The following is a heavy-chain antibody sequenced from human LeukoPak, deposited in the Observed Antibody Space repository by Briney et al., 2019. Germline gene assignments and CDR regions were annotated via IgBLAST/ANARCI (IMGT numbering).Heavy chain of an antibody. Sequence: SQTLSLTCTVSGGAISSGSYYWSWIRQPAGKGLEWIGRIYTSGSTNYNPSLKSRVTISVDTFKNQFSLKLSSVTAADTAVYYCARGRGYCSSTSCSDYWGQGTLVTVSS. D-gene: IGHD2-2*01. J-gene: IGHJ4*02. CDR1: GGAISSGSYY. CDR2: IYTSGST. V-gene: IGHV4-61*02. CDR3: ARGRGYCSSTSCSDY.